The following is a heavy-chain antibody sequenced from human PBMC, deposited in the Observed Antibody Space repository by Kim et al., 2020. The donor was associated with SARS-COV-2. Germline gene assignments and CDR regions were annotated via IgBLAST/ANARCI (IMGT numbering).Heavy chain of an antibody. V-gene: IGHV3-7*03. J-gene: IGHJ5*02. CDR2: IKQDGSEK. CDR1: GFIFSSYW. Sequence: GGSLRLSCAASGFIFSSYWMTWVRQAPGKGLEWVANIKQDGSEKYYVDSVKGRFTISRDNAKNSLYLQMNSLRAEDTAVYYCASQTNLTSWGQGTLVTVS. CDR3: ASQTNLTS.